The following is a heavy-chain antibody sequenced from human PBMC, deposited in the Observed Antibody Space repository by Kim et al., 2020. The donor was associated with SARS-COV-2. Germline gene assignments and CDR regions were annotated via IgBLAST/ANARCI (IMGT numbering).Heavy chain of an antibody. Sequence: GGSLRLSCAASGFTFSRRAMSWVRQVPGKGLEWIASVNNNNNPYYADSVKGRFTVSRDITKDTLYLQINSLRADDTALYYCAKDHPSSGWPTFDSWGQGTLVAVSS. CDR1: GFTFSRRA. CDR2: VNNNNNP. V-gene: IGHV3-23*05. CDR3: AKDHPSSGWPTFDS. D-gene: IGHD6-19*01. J-gene: IGHJ4*02.